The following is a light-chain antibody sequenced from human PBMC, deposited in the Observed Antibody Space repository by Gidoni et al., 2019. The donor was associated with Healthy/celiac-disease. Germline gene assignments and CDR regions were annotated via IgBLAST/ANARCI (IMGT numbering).Light chain of an antibody. V-gene: IGKV1-33*01. J-gene: IGKJ5*01. Sequence: DIQMTQSPSSLSASVGDRVTITCQASQDISNYLKWSQQKPGKAPKLLIYDASNLETGVPSRFSGSGSGTDFTFTIISLQPEDIATYYCQQYDNLPIPFGQGTRLEIK. CDR2: DAS. CDR3: QQYDNLPIP. CDR1: QDISNY.